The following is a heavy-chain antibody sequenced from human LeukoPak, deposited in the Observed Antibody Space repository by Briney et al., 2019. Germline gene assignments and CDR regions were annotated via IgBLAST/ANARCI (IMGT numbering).Heavy chain of an antibody. J-gene: IGHJ5*02. V-gene: IGHV4-4*07. CDR1: GGSISSYY. CDR2: IYTSGST. Sequence: SETLSLTCTVSGGSISSYYWSWIRQPAGKGLEWIGRIYTSGSTNYNPSLKSRVTMSVDTSKNQFSLKLSSVTAADTAVYYCARHVFLRRVVVAATPGFDPWGQGTLVTVSS. CDR3: ARHVFLRRVVVAATPGFDP. D-gene: IGHD2-15*01.